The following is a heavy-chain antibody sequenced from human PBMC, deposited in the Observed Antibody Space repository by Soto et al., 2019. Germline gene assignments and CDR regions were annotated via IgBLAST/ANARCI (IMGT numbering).Heavy chain of an antibody. CDR3: ARHGVDTTVDSYNYYAMDV. D-gene: IGHD5-18*01. CDR1: GGSIGSSGYY. CDR2: ISNSGTT. Sequence: SETLSLTCTVSGGSIGSSGYYWGWIRRPPGKGLEWIGTISNSGTTYYNPSLKSRVTISADTSKNHFSLMLTSVTAADTAVYYCARHGVDTTVDSYNYYAMDVWGQGTTVTVSS. V-gene: IGHV4-39*01. J-gene: IGHJ6*02.